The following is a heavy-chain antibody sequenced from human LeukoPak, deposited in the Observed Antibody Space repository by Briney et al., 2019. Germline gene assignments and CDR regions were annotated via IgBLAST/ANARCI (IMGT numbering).Heavy chain of an antibody. CDR3: ARQGYSSSSRFDN. CDR1: GYSFTSYW. J-gene: IGHJ4*02. V-gene: IGHV5-51*01. D-gene: IGHD6-6*01. Sequence: GESLKISCKASGYSFTSYWIGWVRQMPGKGLELMGIIYPGDSDTRFSPSFQGQVTISADKSISTAYLQWSSLKASDTAMYYCARQGYSSSSRFDNWGQGTLVTVSS. CDR2: IYPGDSDT.